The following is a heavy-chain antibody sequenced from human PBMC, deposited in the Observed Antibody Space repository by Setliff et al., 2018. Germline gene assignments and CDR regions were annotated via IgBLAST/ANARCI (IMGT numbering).Heavy chain of an antibody. V-gene: IGHV1-18*01. J-gene: IGHJ5*02. CDR3: AKDRVEVVVAAPQARSDP. D-gene: IGHD2-15*01. CDR2: ISAYSGDT. CDR1: GYTFRSYG. Sequence: ASVKVSCKTSGYTFRSYGVSWVRQAPGQGLEWMGWISAYSGDTIYAQNYQGRVTMTTDTSTSTAYMELRSLRSDDTAVYYCAKDRVEVVVAAPQARSDPWGQGTLVTVSS.